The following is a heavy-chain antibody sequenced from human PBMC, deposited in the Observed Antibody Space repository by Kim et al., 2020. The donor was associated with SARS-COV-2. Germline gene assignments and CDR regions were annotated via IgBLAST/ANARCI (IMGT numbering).Heavy chain of an antibody. Sequence: ASVKVSCKASGYTFTGYYMHWVRQAPGQGLEWMGRINPNSGGTNYAQKFQGRVTMTRDTSISTAYMELSRLRSDDTAVYYCARDADTAMFGPGMDVWGQGTTVTVSS. J-gene: IGHJ6*02. CDR2: INPNSGGT. D-gene: IGHD5-18*01. CDR3: ARDADTAMFGPGMDV. V-gene: IGHV1-2*06. CDR1: GYTFTGYY.